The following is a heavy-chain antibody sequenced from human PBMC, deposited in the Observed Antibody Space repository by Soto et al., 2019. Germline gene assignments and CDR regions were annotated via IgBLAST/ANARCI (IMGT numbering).Heavy chain of an antibody. CDR3: ARGQPMVLTNYGMDV. J-gene: IGHJ6*02. CDR1: GYTFTGYY. V-gene: IGHV1-2*04. Sequence: ASVKVSCKASGYTFTGYYMHWVRQAPGQGLEWMGWINPNSGGTNYAQKFQGWVTMTRDTSISTAYMELSRLRSDDTAVYYCARGQPMVLTNYGMDVWGQGTTVTSP. CDR2: INPNSGGT. D-gene: IGHD3-10*01.